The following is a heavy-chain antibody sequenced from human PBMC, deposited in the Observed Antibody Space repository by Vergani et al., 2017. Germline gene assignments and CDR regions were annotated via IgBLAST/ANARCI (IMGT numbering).Heavy chain of an antibody. Sequence: EVQLVESGGGLVQPGGSLRLSCAASGFTVSSNYMSWVRQAPGKGLEWVSVIYSGGSTNYADSVKGRFTISRYNSKNTLYLQMNSLRAEDTAVYYCARSSVAGEYYYGMDVWGQGTTVTVSS. CDR2: IYSGGST. J-gene: IGHJ6*02. D-gene: IGHD6-19*01. CDR1: GFTVSSNY. CDR3: ARSSVAGEYYYGMDV. V-gene: IGHV3-53*04.